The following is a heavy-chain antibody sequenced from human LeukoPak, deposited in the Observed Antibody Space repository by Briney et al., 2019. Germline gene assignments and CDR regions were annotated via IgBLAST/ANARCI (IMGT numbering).Heavy chain of an antibody. V-gene: IGHV1-46*01. J-gene: IGHJ6*02. CDR1: GYTFTSYY. D-gene: IGHD3-3*01. CDR3: ARDAVLRLLEYHGMDV. CDR2: INPSGGST. Sequence: ASVKVSCKASGYTFTSYYMHWVRQAPGQGLEWMGIINPSGGSTSYAQKFQGRVTMTRDTSTSTVYMELSSLRSEDTAVYYCARDAVLRLLEYHGMDVWGQGTTVTVSS.